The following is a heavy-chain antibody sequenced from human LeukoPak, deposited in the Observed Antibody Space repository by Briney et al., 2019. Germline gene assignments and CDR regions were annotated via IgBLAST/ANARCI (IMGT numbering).Heavy chain of an antibody. V-gene: IGHV1-46*01. CDR2: INPSGGST. J-gene: IGHJ5*02. D-gene: IGHD2-2*01. CDR1: GYTFTSYY. CDR3: ARDLGVVPALGSNWFDP. Sequence: ASVKVSCKASGYTFTSYYMHWVRQAPGQGLEWMGIINPSGGSTSYAQKFQGRVTMTRDTSTSTVYMELSSLRSEDTAVYYCARDLGVVPALGSNWFDPWGQGTLVTVSS.